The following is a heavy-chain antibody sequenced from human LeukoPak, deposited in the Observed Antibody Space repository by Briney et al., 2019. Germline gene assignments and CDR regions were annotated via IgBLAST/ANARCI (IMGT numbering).Heavy chain of an antibody. J-gene: IGHJ4*02. D-gene: IGHD3-10*01. Sequence: ASVKVSCKASGYTFTSYYMHWVRQAPGQGLEWMGIINPSGGSTSYAQKFQGRVTMTRDMSTSTVYMELSSLRSEDTAVYYCARVGTMVRGVTPFDYWGQGALVTVSS. V-gene: IGHV1-46*01. CDR1: GYTFTSYY. CDR2: INPSGGST. CDR3: ARVGTMVRGVTPFDY.